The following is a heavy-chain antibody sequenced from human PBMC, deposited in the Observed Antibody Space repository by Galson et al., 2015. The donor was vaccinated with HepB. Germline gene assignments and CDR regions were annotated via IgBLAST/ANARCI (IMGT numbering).Heavy chain of an antibody. D-gene: IGHD6-13*01. CDR2: ISSSSTTI. J-gene: IGHJ2*01. CDR3: ARDLTGYSSTWRRYWFFDL. CDR1: GFTISSYS. V-gene: IGHV3-48*04. Sequence: SLRLSCAASGFTISSYSMNWVRQAPGKGLEWVSFISSSSTTIYYADSVKGRFTISRDDAKNSLYLQMTSLSAEDTAVYYCARDLTGYSSTWRRYWFFDLWGRGTLVTVSS.